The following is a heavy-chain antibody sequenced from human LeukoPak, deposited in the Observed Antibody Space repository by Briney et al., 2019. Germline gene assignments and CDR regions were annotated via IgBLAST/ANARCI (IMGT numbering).Heavy chain of an antibody. CDR2: ISYDGSNK. Sequence: LSLTCTVSGGSISSSSYYWGWIRQPPGKGLEWVAVISYDGSNKYYADSVKGRFTISRDNSKNTLYLQMNSLRAEDTAVYYCAEPYGDYVGYWGQGTLVTVSS. CDR1: GGSISSSS. D-gene: IGHD4-17*01. J-gene: IGHJ4*02. CDR3: AEPYGDYVGY. V-gene: IGHV3-30-3*01.